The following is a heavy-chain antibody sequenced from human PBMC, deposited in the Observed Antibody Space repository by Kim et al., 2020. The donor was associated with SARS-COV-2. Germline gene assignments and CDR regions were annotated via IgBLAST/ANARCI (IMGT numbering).Heavy chain of an antibody. J-gene: IGHJ4*02. CDR3: AREPSTYFDY. CDR2: ST. Sequence: STYSADSVKGRFTISSDDSKNTVYLQMNSLRAEDTAVYFCAREPSTYFDYWGQGTLVTVSS. V-gene: IGHV3-66*01.